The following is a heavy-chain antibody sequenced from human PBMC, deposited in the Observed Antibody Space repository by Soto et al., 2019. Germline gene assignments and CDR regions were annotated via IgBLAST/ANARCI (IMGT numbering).Heavy chain of an antibody. CDR2: LSGSGSST. D-gene: IGHD2-21*02. CDR3: AKARTTYCGVDCYADY. Sequence: GGSLRLSCAASGFTFSSCAMSWVRQAPGKGLEWVSSLSGSGSSTYYADSVKGRFTISRDNSKNTVFLQMHSLRAEDTAVYYCAKARTTYCGVDCYADYWGQGTLVTVSS. V-gene: IGHV3-23*01. J-gene: IGHJ4*02. CDR1: GFTFSSCA.